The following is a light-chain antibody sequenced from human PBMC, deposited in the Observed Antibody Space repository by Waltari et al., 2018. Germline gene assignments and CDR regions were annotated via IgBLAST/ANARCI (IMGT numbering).Light chain of an antibody. Sequence: DIVMTQSPESLAVSLGERATFHCNSSGCVLYRSNNKNNLAWYQQKPGQPPKLLLDWAPTRESGVPDRFSGSGSETDFTLTVTSLQAEDVAVYYCQKYYNTPLTIGGGTKVEIK. CDR3: QKYYNTPLT. CDR2: WAP. CDR1: GCVLYRSNNKNN. J-gene: IGKJ4*01. V-gene: IGKV4-1*01.